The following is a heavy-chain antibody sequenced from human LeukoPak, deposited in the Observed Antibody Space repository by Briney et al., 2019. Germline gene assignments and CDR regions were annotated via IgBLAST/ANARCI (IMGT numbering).Heavy chain of an antibody. Sequence: PSETLSLTCTVSGDSVTNDFFWGWVLQPPGKELEWIGSFCLGRDTYYRPSLKSRVTISVDTSKNQFSLNLNSVTAADTAVYYCARWASISREPGGFFDHWGQGTLVTVSS. CDR2: FCLGRDT. CDR1: GDSVTNDFF. J-gene: IGHJ4*02. D-gene: IGHD1-14*01. CDR3: ARWASISREPGGFFDH. V-gene: IGHV4-38-2*02.